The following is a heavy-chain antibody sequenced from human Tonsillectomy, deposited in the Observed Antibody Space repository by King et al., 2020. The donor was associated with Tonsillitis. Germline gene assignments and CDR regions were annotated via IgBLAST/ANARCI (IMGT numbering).Heavy chain of an antibody. J-gene: IGHJ3*02. CDR3: ARDSFFDAFDI. V-gene: IGHV4-59*01. CDR1: GGSISSFY. D-gene: IGHD2-15*01. Sequence: QLQESGPGLVKPSETLSLTCTVSGGSISSFYWNWIRQPPGKGLEWIGYISYSGSTNYNPSLKSRVTISVDTSKNQFSLRLSSVTAADTAVYYCARDSFFDAFDIWGQGTMVTVSS. CDR2: ISYSGST.